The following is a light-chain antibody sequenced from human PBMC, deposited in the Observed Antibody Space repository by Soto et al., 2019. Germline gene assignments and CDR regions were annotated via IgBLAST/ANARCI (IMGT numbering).Light chain of an antibody. CDR1: QSVSSSY. V-gene: IGKV3-20*01. CDR2: GAS. J-gene: IGKJ1*01. CDR3: QQYDSSPLT. Sequence: EIVLTRSPGTLSLSPGERATLSCRASQSVSSSYLAWYQQKPGQAPRLLIYGASSRATGIPDRFSGSGSGTDFTLTISRLEPEDFAVYYCQQYDSSPLTFGQGTKVEIK.